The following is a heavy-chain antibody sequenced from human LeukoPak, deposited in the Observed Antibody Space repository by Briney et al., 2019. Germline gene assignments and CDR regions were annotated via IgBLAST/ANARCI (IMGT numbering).Heavy chain of an antibody. CDR1: GYTFTSYY. CDR3: ARGLAGNYYYNMDV. CDR2: INPYGGST. V-gene: IGHV1-46*01. Sequence: ASVKVSCTASGYTFTSYYMHWVRQAPGQALEWMGIINPYGGSTGYAQKFQGRVTMTRDTSTSTVYMYLSSLRSEDTAVYYCARGLAGNYYYNMDVWGQGTTVTVSS. J-gene: IGHJ6*02.